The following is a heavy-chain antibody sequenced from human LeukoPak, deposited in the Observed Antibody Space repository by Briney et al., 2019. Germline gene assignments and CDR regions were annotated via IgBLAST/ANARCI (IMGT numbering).Heavy chain of an antibody. CDR3: AGEDYCSSTSCYTHLDY. J-gene: IGHJ4*02. D-gene: IGHD2-2*02. Sequence: PSETLSLTCTVSGGSISSGSYYWNWIRQPAGKGLEWIGRIYTSGSTNYNPSLKSRVTISVDTSKNQFSLKLSSVTAADTAVYYCAGEDYCSSTSCYTHLDYWGQGTLVTVSS. CDR2: IYTSGST. V-gene: IGHV4-61*02. CDR1: GGSISSGSYY.